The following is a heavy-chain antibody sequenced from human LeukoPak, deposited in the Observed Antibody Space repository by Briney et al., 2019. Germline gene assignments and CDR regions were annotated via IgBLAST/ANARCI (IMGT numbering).Heavy chain of an antibody. CDR3: SRTVYSSGWAFDY. V-gene: IGHV3-7*01. CDR1: GFTLSRYW. CDR2: IKQDGSEK. Sequence: GGSLRLSCAASGFTLSRYWMSWVRQAPGKGLEWVANIKQDGSEKYYVDSVKGRFTISRDNAKNSLYLQMNSLRAEDTDVYYCSRTVYSSGWAFDYWGQGTLVTVSS. J-gene: IGHJ4*02. D-gene: IGHD6-19*01.